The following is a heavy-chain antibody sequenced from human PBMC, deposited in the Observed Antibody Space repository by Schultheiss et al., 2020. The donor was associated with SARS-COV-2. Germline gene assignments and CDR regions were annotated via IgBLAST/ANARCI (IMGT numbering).Heavy chain of an antibody. CDR1: GYSISSGYY. D-gene: IGHD5-18*01. V-gene: IGHV4-61*01. J-gene: IGHJ4*02. CDR3: ARSGYRNGSFDY. CDR2: IYYSGST. Sequence: SQTLSLTCAVSGYSISSGYYWSWIRQPPGKGLEWIGYIYYSGSTNYNPSLKSRVTISVDTSKNQFSLKLSSVTAADTAVYYCARSGYRNGSFDYWGQGTLVTVSS.